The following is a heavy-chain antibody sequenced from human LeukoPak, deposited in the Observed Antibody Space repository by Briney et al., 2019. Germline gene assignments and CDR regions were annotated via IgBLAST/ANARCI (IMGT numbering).Heavy chain of an antibody. Sequence: GGSLRPSCAASGFTFSSYSMNWVRQAPGKGLEWVSSISSSSSYIYYADSVKGRFTISRDNAKNSLYLQMNSLRAEDTAVYYCARDHYGDYVFDYWGQGTLVTVSS. CDR3: ARDHYGDYVFDY. D-gene: IGHD4-17*01. CDR2: ISSSSSYI. V-gene: IGHV3-21*01. CDR1: GFTFSSYS. J-gene: IGHJ4*02.